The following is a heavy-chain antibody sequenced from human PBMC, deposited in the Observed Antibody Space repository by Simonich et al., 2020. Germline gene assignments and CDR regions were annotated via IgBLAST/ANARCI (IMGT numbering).Heavy chain of an antibody. CDR2: IKQDGSEK. Sequence: EVQLVESGGGLVQPGGSLRLSCAASGFTFSSYWMSWVRQAPGKGLEWVANIKQDGSEKSYVDSVKGRVTSSRDNAKNSLYLQMNSLRAEDTAVYYCARDGLGTAYYYYMDVWGKGTTVTVSS. V-gene: IGHV3-7*01. D-gene: IGHD7-27*01. J-gene: IGHJ6*03. CDR3: ARDGLGTAYYYYMDV. CDR1: GFTFSSYW.